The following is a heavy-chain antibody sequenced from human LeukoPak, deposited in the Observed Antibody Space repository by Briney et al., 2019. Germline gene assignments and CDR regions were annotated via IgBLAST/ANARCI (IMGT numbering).Heavy chain of an antibody. CDR3: ARDYSSYSSSSKYNWFDP. V-gene: IGHV1-18*01. CDR2: INPDSGHA. CDR1: GYTSDFMKYG. D-gene: IGHD6-6*01. J-gene: IGHJ5*02. Sequence: ASVKVSCKTSGYTSDFMKYGVAWVRQAPGQGLEWMGWINPDSGHANYAQKLQGRVTMTTDTSTSTAYMELRSLRSGDTAAYYCARDYSSYSSSSKYNWFDPWGQGTLVTVSS.